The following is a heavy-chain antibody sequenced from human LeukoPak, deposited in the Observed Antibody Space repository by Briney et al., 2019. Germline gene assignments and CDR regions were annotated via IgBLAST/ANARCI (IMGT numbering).Heavy chain of an antibody. CDR3: ARGHMDV. V-gene: IGHV3-53*01. Sequence: ETLSLTCAVSGGSISSSNWWSWVRQPPGKGLEWVSVIYSGGSTYYADSVKGRFTISRDNSKNTLYLQMNSLRAEDTAVYYCARGHMDVWGKGTTVTVSS. CDR2: IYSGGST. CDR1: GGSISSSNW. J-gene: IGHJ6*03.